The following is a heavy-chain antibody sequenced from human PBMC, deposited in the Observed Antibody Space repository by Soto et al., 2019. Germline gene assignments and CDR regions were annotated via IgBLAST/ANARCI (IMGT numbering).Heavy chain of an antibody. CDR2: IIPIFGTA. CDR1: GGTFSSYA. Sequence: QVQLVQSGAEVKKPGSSVKVSCKASGGTFSSYAISWVRQAPGQGLEWMGGIIPIFGTANYAQKFQGRVTITADESTSTAYMELSGLRSEDTAVYYCAREGGTSNYEYYYGMDVWGQGTTVTVSS. V-gene: IGHV1-69*01. D-gene: IGHD4-4*01. J-gene: IGHJ6*02. CDR3: AREGGTSNYEYYYGMDV.